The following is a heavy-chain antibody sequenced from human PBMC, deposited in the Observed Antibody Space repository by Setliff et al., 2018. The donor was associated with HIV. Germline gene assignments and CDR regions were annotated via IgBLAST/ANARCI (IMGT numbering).Heavy chain of an antibody. CDR3: AGAVPRTGQGTFDY. CDR2: INHSGST. CDR1: GGSFSGYY. Sequence: LSETLSLTCAVYGGSFSGYYWSWIRQPPGKGLEWIGEINHSGSTNYNPSLKSRVTISMDTSKNHFSLRMRSVTAADTAVYFCAGAVPRTGQGTFDYWGQGILVTVSS. J-gene: IGHJ4*02. V-gene: IGHV4-34*01. D-gene: IGHD1-1*01.